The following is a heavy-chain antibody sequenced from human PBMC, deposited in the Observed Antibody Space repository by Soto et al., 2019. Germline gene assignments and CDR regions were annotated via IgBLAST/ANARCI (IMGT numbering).Heavy chain of an antibody. CDR2: INPSGGST. J-gene: IGHJ6*04. D-gene: IGHD1-7*01. CDR3: ARDARTKLELRGPGMAV. CDR1: GYTFNSYY. Sequence: ASAKVSCKASGYTFNSYYMHWVRQAPGQGLEWMGIINPSGGSTSYAQKFQGRVTMTRDTSTSTVYMELSSLRSEDTAVYYCARDARTKLELRGPGMAVWGKGTTVTVSS. V-gene: IGHV1-46*02.